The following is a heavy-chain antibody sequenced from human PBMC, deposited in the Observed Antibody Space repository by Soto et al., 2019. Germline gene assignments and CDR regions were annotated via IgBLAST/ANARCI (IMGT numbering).Heavy chain of an antibody. CDR2: IIPIFGTA. V-gene: IGHV1-69*14. Sequence: QVQLVQSGAEVKKPGSSVKVSCKASGGTFSSYAISWVRQAPGQGLEWMGGIIPIFGTANYAQKFQGRVTITGDKSTSTTYMELTSLRSEDTGVYYCARDQDRGDVTKLLDFYNVVVWGPGTTVTVSS. CDR3: ARDQDRGDVTKLLDFYNVVV. D-gene: IGHD2-8*01. J-gene: IGHJ6*02. CDR1: GGTFSSYA.